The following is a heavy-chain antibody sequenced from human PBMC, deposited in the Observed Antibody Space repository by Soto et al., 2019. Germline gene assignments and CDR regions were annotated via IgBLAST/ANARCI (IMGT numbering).Heavy chain of an antibody. CDR3: ARLGEDYYDSSGYNYYFDY. CDR1: GYTFTSYA. CDR2: INAGNGNT. D-gene: IGHD3-22*01. J-gene: IGHJ4*02. V-gene: IGHV1-3*01. Sequence: ASVKVSCKASGYTFTSYAMHWVRQAPGQRLEWMGWINAGNGNTKYSQKFQGRVTITRDTSASTAYMELSSLRSEDTAVYYCARLGEDYYDSSGYNYYFDYWGQGTLVTVSS.